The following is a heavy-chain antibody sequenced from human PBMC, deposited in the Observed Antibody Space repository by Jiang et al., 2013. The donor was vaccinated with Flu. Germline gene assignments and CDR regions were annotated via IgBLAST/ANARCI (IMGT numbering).Heavy chain of an antibody. J-gene: IGHJ6*02. Sequence: GAEVKKPGSSVKVSCKASGGTFSSYGISWVRQAPGQGLEWMGGIIPMFATTNYAQKFQGRVTITADESTSTAYMELSSLRSEDTAVYYCARRVAAAYYGMDVWGQGTTVTVSS. D-gene: IGHD2-2*01. CDR3: ARRVAAAYYGMDV. CDR1: GGTFSSYG. V-gene: IGHV1-69*01. CDR2: IIPMFATT.